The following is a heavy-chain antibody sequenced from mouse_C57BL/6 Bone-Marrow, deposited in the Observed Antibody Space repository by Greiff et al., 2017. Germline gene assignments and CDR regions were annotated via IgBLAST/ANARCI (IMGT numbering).Heavy chain of an antibody. V-gene: IGHV2-5*01. CDR1: GFSLTSYG. D-gene: IGHD1-1*01. J-gene: IGHJ2*01. Sequence: VKLVASGPGLVQPSQSLSITCTVSGFSLTSYGVHWVRQSPGKGLEWLGVIWSGGSTDYNADFMSRLITIKDNSKCQVFFKMNSLQADGTAIYYCAKRCYYSGLDYWGQGTTLTVSS. CDR3: AKRCYYSGLDY. CDR2: IWSGGST.